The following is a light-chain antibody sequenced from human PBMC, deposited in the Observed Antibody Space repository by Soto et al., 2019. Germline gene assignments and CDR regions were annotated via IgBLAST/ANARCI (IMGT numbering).Light chain of an antibody. Sequence: EIQLTQSPSFLCAYVGDRVNIXCRASQGSSSHLDWYQQRAGKAPKFLTYAAPTLQNGVPSRFSGSGSATEFAPTISSLQPEDFATYYGQQLKTYPLTFGGGTKVDIK. V-gene: IGKV1-9*01. CDR1: QGSSSH. CDR2: AAP. CDR3: QQLKTYPLT. J-gene: IGKJ4*01.